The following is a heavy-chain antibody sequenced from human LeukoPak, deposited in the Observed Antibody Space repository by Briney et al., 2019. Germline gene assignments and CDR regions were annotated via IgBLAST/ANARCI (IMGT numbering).Heavy chain of an antibody. CDR1: GGSINSGGHD. J-gene: IGHJ4*02. CDR3: ARMVIDSFDH. V-gene: IGHV4-31*03. CDR2: IKYSGIT. Sequence: PSEPLSLPCPVSGGSINSGGHDWSWIRQHPGQGLEWIGNIKYSGITYYNPSVKRRVTISRDTSKNQFSLKLTSVIAADTAVYYCARMVIDSFDHWGLGTLVTVSS. D-gene: IGHD3-22*01.